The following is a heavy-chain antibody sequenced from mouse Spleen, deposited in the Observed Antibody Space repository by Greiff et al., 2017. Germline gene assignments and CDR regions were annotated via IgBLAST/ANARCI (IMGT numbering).Heavy chain of an antibody. Sequence: VKLMESGPELVKPGASVKLSCKASGYTFTSYDINWVKQRPGQGLEWIGWIYPRDGSTKYNEKFKGKATLTVDTSSSTAYMELHSLTSEDSAVYFCAREDYGDYLYYAMDYWGQGTSVTVSS. CDR1: GYTFTSYD. CDR2: IYPRDGST. D-gene: IGHD2-13*01. V-gene: IGHV1-85*01. CDR3: AREDYGDYLYYAMDY. J-gene: IGHJ4*01.